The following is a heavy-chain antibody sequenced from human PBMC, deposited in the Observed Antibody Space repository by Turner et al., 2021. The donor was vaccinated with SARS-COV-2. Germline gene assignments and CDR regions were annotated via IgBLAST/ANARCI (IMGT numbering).Heavy chain of an antibody. CDR3: ARFGGYRGDNDF. CDR2: YNNGSST. Sequence: VQLVESGGGLVQPGGSLRLSCAASGFTVSSNYLNGVRQAPGKGLEWVSVYNNGSSTINEDSAKGRFVISRDDSKNTLYLQMNSLRAEETAVYYCARFGGYRGDNDFWGQGTLVTVSS. CDR1: GFTVSSNY. J-gene: IGHJ4*02. V-gene: IGHV3-66*01. D-gene: IGHD3-10*01.